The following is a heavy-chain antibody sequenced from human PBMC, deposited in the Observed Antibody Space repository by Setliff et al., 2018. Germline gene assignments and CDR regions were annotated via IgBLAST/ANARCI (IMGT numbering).Heavy chain of an antibody. D-gene: IGHD3-22*01. CDR3: ARSGFYDSSGYYLDY. V-gene: IGHV4-59*08. Sequence: SETLSLTCTVSGGSISSYYWSWIRQPPGKGLEWIGYVYYSGSTNYNPSLKSRVTISVDTSKNQFSLKLSSVTAADTAVYYCARSGFYDSSGYYLDYWGQGTLVTVSS. CDR1: GGSISSYY. J-gene: IGHJ4*02. CDR2: VYYSGST.